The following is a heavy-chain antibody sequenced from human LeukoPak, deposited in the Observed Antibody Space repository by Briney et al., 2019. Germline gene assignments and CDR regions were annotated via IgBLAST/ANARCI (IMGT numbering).Heavy chain of an antibody. CDR3: AKAYSYGLMDAFDI. J-gene: IGHJ3*02. D-gene: IGHD5-18*01. Sequence: SGGSLRLSCAASGFTFDDYAMHWVRQAPGKGLEWVSGISWNSGSIGYADSVKGRFTISRDNAKNSLYLQMNSLRAEDTALYYCAKAYSYGLMDAFDIWGQGTMVTVSS. CDR2: ISWNSGSI. CDR1: GFTFDDYA. V-gene: IGHV3-9*01.